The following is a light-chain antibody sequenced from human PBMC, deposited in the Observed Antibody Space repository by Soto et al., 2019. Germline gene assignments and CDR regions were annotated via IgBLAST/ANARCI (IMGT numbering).Light chain of an antibody. CDR2: EVN. Sequence: QSALTQPPSASGSPGQSVTISCTGTSSDVGGYNYVSWYQQHPGKAPKVMIYEVNKRPSGVPDRFSGSKSSNTASLTVSGLQAEEEADYYCKSYTGINNWVFGGGTKLTVL. CDR1: SSDVGGYNY. J-gene: IGLJ3*02. V-gene: IGLV2-8*01. CDR3: KSYTGINNWV.